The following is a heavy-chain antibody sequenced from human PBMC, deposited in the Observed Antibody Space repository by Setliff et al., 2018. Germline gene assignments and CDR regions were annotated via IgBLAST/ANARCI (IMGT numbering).Heavy chain of an antibody. D-gene: IGHD2-15*01. CDR3: ARENGYCSGGACYFMFDY. Sequence: SETLSLTCTVSGGSSSSHYWSWIRQPPGKGLEWIGYIHYSGTTNCNPSLKSRVTLSLDTAKNQFSLELRAVTAADTALYYCARENGYCSGGACYFMFDYWGQGTLVTVSS. CDR1: GGSSSSHY. CDR2: IHYSGTT. V-gene: IGHV4-59*11. J-gene: IGHJ4*02.